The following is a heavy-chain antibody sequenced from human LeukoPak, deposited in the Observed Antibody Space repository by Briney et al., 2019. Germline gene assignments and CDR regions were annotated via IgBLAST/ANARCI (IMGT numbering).Heavy chain of an antibody. V-gene: IGHV1-18*01. J-gene: IGHJ6*03. D-gene: IGHD1-14*01. Sequence: GASVKVSCKASGYTFDIYGIAWVRQAPGQGLEWMGWIATYNGKTDYAQNLQGRVTMTTDLSTGTAYMELRSLRSDDTAVYYSARVYNSYYYYMDVWGKGTPVTVSS. CDR1: GYTFDIYG. CDR3: ARVYNSYYYYMDV. CDR2: IATYNGKT.